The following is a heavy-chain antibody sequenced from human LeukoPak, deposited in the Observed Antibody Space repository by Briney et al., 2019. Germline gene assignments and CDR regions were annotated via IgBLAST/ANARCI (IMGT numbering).Heavy chain of an antibody. J-gene: IGHJ4*02. CDR3: VREGEGPLSKDFDY. CDR1: GFTFTDHY. D-gene: IGHD2/OR15-2a*01. V-gene: IGHV1-2*02. CDR2: IGPHSTFT. Sequence: ASMKVSCKSSGFTFTDHYIHWVRQGPGQGLEWMGYIGPHSTFTSSPREFQGRVTMTRDASMSTAYMELTRLTSDDTAVYYCVREGEGPLSKDFDYWGQGTLVTVSS.